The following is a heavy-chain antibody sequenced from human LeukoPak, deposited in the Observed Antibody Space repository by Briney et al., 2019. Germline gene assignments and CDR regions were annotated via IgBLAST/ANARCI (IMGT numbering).Heavy chain of an antibody. CDR2: ISGSGGST. D-gene: IGHD3-3*01. CDR3: ANKKEWLIPTTG. Sequence: GGSLRLSCAASGFTFSSYAMSWVRQAPGKGLEWVSAISGSGGSTYYADSVKGRFTISRDNSKNTLYLQMNSPRAEDTAVYYCANKKEWLIPTTGWGQGTLVTVSS. CDR1: GFTFSSYA. J-gene: IGHJ4*02. V-gene: IGHV3-23*01.